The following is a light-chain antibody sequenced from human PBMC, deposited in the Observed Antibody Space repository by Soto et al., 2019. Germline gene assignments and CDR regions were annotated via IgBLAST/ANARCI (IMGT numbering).Light chain of an antibody. CDR1: QNIGTF. V-gene: IGKV1-39*01. CDR2: GAS. J-gene: IGKJ4*01. Sequence: DILLTQSPSSLSASVGDRVTVICRASQNIGTFLNWYQQRPGEAPELLISGASNLQSGVPSRFSGSGSGTDFTLTISGLHPEDFATYYCQQSFSNVALSFGGGTKVEIK. CDR3: QQSFSNVALS.